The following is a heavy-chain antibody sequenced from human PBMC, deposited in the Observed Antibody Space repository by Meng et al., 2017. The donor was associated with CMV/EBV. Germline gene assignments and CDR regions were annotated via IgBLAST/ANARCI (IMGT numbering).Heavy chain of an antibody. V-gene: IGHV3-13*01. J-gene: IGHJ6*02. CDR3: TTVLVLEQPYYYYYGMDV. Sequence: GGSLRLSCAASGFTFSSYDMHWVRQATGKGLEWVSAIGTAGDTYYPGSVKGRFTISRDNSKNTLYLQMNSLKTEDTAVYYCTTVLVLEQPYYYYYGMDVWGQGTTVTVSS. CDR2: IGTAGDT. CDR1: GFTFSSYD. D-gene: IGHD1/OR15-1a*01.